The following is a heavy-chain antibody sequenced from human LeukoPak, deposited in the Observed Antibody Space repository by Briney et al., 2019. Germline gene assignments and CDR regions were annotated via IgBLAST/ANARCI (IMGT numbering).Heavy chain of an antibody. Sequence: ASVKVSGKASGYTFTGYYMHWVRQAPGQGLEWMGWINPKSDGTKYAQNFQGRVTMTWDTSISTAYMEVSRLTSDDTAMFYCARDPPGTTAFDLWGQGTMVTVSS. D-gene: IGHD1-1*01. V-gene: IGHV1-2*02. J-gene: IGHJ3*01. CDR2: INPKSDGT. CDR1: GYTFTGYY. CDR3: ARDPPGTTAFDL.